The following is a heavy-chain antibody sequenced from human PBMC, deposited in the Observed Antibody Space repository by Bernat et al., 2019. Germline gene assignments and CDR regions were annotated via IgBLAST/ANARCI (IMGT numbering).Heavy chain of an antibody. V-gene: IGHV1-18*01. Sequence: QVQLVQSGAEVKKPGASVKVSCKASGYTFISYGIRWVRQAPGQGLEGMGWISAYNGNTNYAQKLQGRVPMTTDTSTSTSYLELRSLRSDDTDVYYCARATYYSGSSGYYYEQFDYCGQGTLVTVSA. CDR3: ARATYYSGSSGYYYEQFDY. J-gene: IGHJ4*02. CDR2: ISAYNGNT. D-gene: IGHD3-22*01. CDR1: GYTFISYG.